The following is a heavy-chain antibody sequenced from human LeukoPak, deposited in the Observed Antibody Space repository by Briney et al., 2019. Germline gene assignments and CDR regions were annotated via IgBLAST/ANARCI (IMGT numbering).Heavy chain of an antibody. CDR2: ISYIGST. J-gene: IGHJ3*01. D-gene: IGHD3-22*01. CDR1: GGSFTTHY. CDR3: AGDSISMNAFDD. V-gene: IGHV4-59*11. Sequence: SETLSLTCTVSGGSFTTHYWSWIRQPPGRGLEWIGYISYIGSTNYNPSLKSRVTISIDTSKNEVSLMLTSVTAADTAVYYCAGDSISMNAFDDWGQGTMVTVSS.